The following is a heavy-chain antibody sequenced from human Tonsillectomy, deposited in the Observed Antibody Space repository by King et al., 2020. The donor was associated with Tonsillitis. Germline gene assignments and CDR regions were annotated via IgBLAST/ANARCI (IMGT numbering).Heavy chain of an antibody. D-gene: IGHD3-3*01. V-gene: IGHV3-30-3*01. Sequence: VQLVESGGGVVQPGRSLRLSCAASGFTFSSYAMHWVRQAPGKGLEWVALISYDGTNDYYADSVKGRFTISRDNSKNMLYLQMNSLGPEDTAVYYCARDGVEEAIFGPAAYWGQGTLVTVSS. CDR2: ISYDGTND. J-gene: IGHJ4*02. CDR3: ARDGVEEAIFGPAAY. CDR1: GFTFSSYA.